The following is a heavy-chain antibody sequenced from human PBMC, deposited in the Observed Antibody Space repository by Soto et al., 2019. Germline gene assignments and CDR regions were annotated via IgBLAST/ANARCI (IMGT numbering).Heavy chain of an antibody. D-gene: IGHD6-13*01. Sequence: SSETLSLTCTVPGGSISSSSYYWGWIRQPPGKGLEWIGSIYYSGSTYYNPSLKSRVTISVDTSKNQFSLKLRSVTAADTAVYYCARAPGPEAVGIRTGGWFDPWGQGTLVTVSS. CDR1: GGSISSSSYY. V-gene: IGHV4-39*07. CDR2: IYYSGST. J-gene: IGHJ5*02. CDR3: ARAPGPEAVGIRTGGWFDP.